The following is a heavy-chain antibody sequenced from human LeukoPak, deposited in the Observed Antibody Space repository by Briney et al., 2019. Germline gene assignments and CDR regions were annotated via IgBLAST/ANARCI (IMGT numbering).Heavy chain of an antibody. J-gene: IGHJ3*02. Sequence: SETLSLTCAVSGDSISSSNWWSWVRQPPGKGLEWIGYIYYSGSTNYNPSLKSRVTISVDTSKNQFSLKLSSVTAADTAVYYCARHSGWYNAFDIWGQGTMVTVSS. D-gene: IGHD6-19*01. V-gene: IGHV4-4*02. CDR2: IYYSGST. CDR3: ARHSGWYNAFDI. CDR1: GDSISSSNW.